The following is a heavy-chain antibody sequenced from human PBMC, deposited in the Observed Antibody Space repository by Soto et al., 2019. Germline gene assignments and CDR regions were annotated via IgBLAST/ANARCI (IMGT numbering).Heavy chain of an antibody. CDR3: ARAYDFWSGSLDS. D-gene: IGHD3-3*01. J-gene: IGHJ4*02. V-gene: IGHV4-30-2*06. CDR2: ISQSGST. Sequence: SETPSLTCTVSGDSISRGAYYWTWILHSPGKGLEWIGYISQSGSTDYNPSLKSRVTISVDRSKNQFSLRLSSVTAADTAFYFCARAYDFWSGSLDSWGQGTLVTVSS. CDR1: GDSISRGAYY.